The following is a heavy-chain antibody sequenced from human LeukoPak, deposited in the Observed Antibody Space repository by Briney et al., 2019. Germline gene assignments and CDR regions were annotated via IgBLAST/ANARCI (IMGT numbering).Heavy chain of an antibody. CDR2: ISSSSSTI. V-gene: IGHV3-48*01. Sequence: GGSLRLSCAASGFTFSSYSMNWVRQAPGKGLEWVSYISSSSSTIYYADSVKGRFTISRDNSKNTLYLQMNSLRAEDTAVYYCAKAQKDPRYFDYWGQGTLVTVSS. J-gene: IGHJ4*02. CDR3: AKAQKDPRYFDY. CDR1: GFTFSSYS.